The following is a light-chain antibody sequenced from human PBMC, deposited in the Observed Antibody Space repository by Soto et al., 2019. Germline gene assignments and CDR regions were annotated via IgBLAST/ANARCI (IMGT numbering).Light chain of an antibody. Sequence: EIVMTQSPDTLSVSAGERATLSCRAGQGVTTNFACYQQKSGQSPRLLIYDVSIRATGVPARFSGTGSETDFTLTISGLQSEDSAVYFCQQYNNWPYSFGQGTRLEIK. CDR3: QQYNNWPYS. J-gene: IGKJ5*01. V-gene: IGKV3-15*01. CDR2: DVS. CDR1: QGVTTN.